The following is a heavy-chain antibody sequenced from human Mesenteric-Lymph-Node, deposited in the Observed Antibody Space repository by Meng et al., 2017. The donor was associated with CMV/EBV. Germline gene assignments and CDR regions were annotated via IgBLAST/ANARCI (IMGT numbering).Heavy chain of an antibody. CDR1: GGSISIYY. CDR2: IYYSVST. CDR3: ARGSIAAAGKPDY. V-gene: IGHV4-59*01. J-gene: IGHJ4*02. D-gene: IGHD6-13*01. Sequence: SETLSLTCTVSGGSISIYYWSWIRQPPGKGLEWIGYIYYSVSTNYNPSLKSRVTISVDTSKNQFSLKLSSVTAADTAVYYCARGSIAAAGKPDYWGQGTLVTVSS.